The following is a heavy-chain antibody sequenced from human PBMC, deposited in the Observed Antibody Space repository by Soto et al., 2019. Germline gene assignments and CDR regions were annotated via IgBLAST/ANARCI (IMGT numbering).Heavy chain of an antibody. Sequence: ASVKVSCKASGYTFTGYYMHWVRQAPGQGLEWMGWINPNSGGTNYAQKFQGRVTMTRDTSISTAYMELSRLRSDDTAVYYCARDYSNWGRFDIWGQGTLVTVSS. V-gene: IGHV1-2*02. CDR2: INPNSGGT. D-gene: IGHD4-4*01. J-gene: IGHJ4*02. CDR3: ARDYSNWGRFDI. CDR1: GYTFTGYY.